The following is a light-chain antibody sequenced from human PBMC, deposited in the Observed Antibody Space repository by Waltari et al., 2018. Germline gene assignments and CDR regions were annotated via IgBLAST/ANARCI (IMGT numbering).Light chain of an antibody. V-gene: IGKV1-5*03. CDR1: QSVGTW. J-gene: IGKJ2*01. CDR3: QQYSSFST. CDR2: MAS. Sequence: DIQMTQSHSTLSASVGDRVTSSCRASQSVGTWLAWYQQKPVKAPKLLIYMASSLDSGVPSRFSGSGSGTDFTLTISSLQPDDFATYSCQQYSSFSTFGQGTKV.